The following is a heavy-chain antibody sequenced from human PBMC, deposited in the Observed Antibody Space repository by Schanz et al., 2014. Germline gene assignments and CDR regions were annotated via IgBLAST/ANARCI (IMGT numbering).Heavy chain of an antibody. J-gene: IGHJ3*02. CDR2: ISGSGGST. CDR3: AKAKSGAHGAFDI. V-gene: IGHV3-23*01. D-gene: IGHD3-10*01. Sequence: EVQLLESGGGLEQPGGSLRLSCVASGVTFSSYTMNWVRQAPGKGLEWVSAISGSGGSTVYADSVKGRFTISRDNSNNTVFLQMNSLRAEDTAVYYCAKAKSGAHGAFDIWGQGTMVTVSS. CDR1: GVTFSSYT.